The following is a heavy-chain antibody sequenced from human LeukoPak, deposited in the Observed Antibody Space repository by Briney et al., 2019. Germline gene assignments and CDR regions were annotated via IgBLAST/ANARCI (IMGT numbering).Heavy chain of an antibody. D-gene: IGHD3-22*01. CDR2: ISSNGGST. J-gene: IGHJ3*02. CDR3: ARGGFAYYDSSGYYENDAFDI. CDR1: GFTFSSYA. Sequence: GRSLRLSCAASGFTFSSYAMHWVRQAPGKGLEYVSAISSNGGSTYYANSVKGRFTISRDNSKNTLYLQMGSLRAEDMAVYYCARGGFAYYDSSGYYENDAFDIWGQGTMVTVSS. V-gene: IGHV3-64*01.